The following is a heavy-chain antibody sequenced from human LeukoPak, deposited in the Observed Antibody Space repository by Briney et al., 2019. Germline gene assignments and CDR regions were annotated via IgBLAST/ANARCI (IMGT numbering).Heavy chain of an antibody. Sequence: PGGSLRLSCAASGFTFSSYSMNWVRQAPGKGLEWVSSISSSSSYIYYADSVKGRFTISRDNAKNSLYLQMNSLRSDDTAVYYCARDGIAEYSGHWDVWGKGTTVTVSS. CDR1: GFTFSSYS. D-gene: IGHD2-15*01. V-gene: IGHV3-21*04. J-gene: IGHJ6*04. CDR2: ISSSSSYI. CDR3: ARDGIAEYSGHWDV.